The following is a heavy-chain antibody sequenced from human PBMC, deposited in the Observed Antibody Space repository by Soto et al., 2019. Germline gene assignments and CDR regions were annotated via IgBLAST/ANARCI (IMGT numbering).Heavy chain of an antibody. D-gene: IGHD3-10*01. Sequence: QVQLQESGPGLVKPSQTLSVSCTVSGDSISNSGYYWSWIRQHPGKGLEWIGHIYHSGSTYYNPSLRSRVTMSVDTSKNQFSLKLSSVTAADTAVYYCARDDYFGSGSNAYAIWGQGAMVTVSS. V-gene: IGHV4-31*03. CDR3: ARDDYFGSGSNAYAI. CDR2: IYHSGST. CDR1: GDSISNSGYY. J-gene: IGHJ3*02.